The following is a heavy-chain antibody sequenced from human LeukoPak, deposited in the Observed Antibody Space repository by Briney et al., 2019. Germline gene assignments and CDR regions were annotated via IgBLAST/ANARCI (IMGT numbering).Heavy chain of an antibody. D-gene: IGHD1-26*01. V-gene: IGHV3-7*01. CDR2: IKQDGSEK. CDR1: GFTFSSYW. Sequence: GGSLRLSCVVSGFTFSSYWMSWVRQAPGKGLEWLANIKQDGSEKYYVDSVKGRFTMSRDNAKNSLYLQMNSLRAEDTAVYYCARVQWELRGVGSYFEYWGQGALVTVSS. CDR3: ARVQWELRGVGSYFEY. J-gene: IGHJ4*02.